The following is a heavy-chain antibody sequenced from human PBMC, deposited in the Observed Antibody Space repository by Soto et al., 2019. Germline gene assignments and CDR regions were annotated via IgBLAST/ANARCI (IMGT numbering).Heavy chain of an antibody. CDR3: ARGQRGWLQYYYYYGMDV. J-gene: IGHJ6*02. V-gene: IGHV1-8*01. Sequence: QVQLVQSGAEVKKPGASVKVSCKASGYTFTSYDINWVRQATGQGLEWMGWMNPNSGNTGYAQKFQGRVTMTRNTXIXTXXMELSSLRSEDTAVYYCARGQRGWLQYYYYYGMDVWGQGTTVTVSS. CDR2: MNPNSGNT. CDR1: GYTFTSYD. D-gene: IGHD5-12*01.